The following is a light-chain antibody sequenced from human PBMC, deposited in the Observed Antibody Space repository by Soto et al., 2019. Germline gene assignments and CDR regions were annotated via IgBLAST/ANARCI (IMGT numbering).Light chain of an antibody. V-gene: IGKV3-15*01. Sequence: EVVMTQSPVTLSVSPGERATLSCRASQSVISKLAWYQQKPGQAPRLLIYGASTRATGITTRFSGSGSGTEFTLTISSLQSEDLAVYYCQQYNDWQWTFGQGTKVEIK. CDR3: QQYNDWQWT. CDR2: GAS. CDR1: QSVISK. J-gene: IGKJ1*01.